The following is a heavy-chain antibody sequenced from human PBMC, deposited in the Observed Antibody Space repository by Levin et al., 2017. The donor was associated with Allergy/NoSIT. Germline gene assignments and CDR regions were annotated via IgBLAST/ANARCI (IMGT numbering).Heavy chain of an antibody. D-gene: IGHD4-17*01. CDR2: ISSDGGNE. J-gene: IGHJ4*02. Sequence: QAGESLKISCAASGFTFGYYGLHWVRQAPGKGLEWVAVISSDGGNEHYADSVKGRFSISRDNSKNTLYLQMNSLRAEDTAVYYCAKDLYAYGDYVFASWGLGALVTVSS. CDR1: GFTFGYYG. V-gene: IGHV3-30*18. CDR3: AKDLYAYGDYVFAS.